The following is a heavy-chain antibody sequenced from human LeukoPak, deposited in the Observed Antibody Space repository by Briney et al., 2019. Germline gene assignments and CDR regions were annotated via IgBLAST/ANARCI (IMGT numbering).Heavy chain of an antibody. CDR2: INAGNGNT. D-gene: IGHD2-8*01. CDR1: GYTFTSYA. V-gene: IGHV1-3*01. Sequence: AASVKVSCKASGYTFTSYAMHWERQAPGQRLEWMGWINAGNGNTKYSQKFQGRVTITRDTSASTAYMELSSLRSEDTAVYYCAREDGYASYNWFDPWGQGTLVTVSS. CDR3: AREDGYASYNWFDP. J-gene: IGHJ5*02.